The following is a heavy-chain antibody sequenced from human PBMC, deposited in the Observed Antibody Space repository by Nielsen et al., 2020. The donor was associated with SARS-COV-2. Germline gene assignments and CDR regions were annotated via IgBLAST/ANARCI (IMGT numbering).Heavy chain of an antibody. V-gene: IGHV3-49*03. J-gene: IGHJ4*02. Sequence: GGSLRLSCTASGFTFGDYAMSWFRQAPGKGLEWVGFIRSKAYGGTTEYAASVKGRFTISRDDSKSIAYLQMNSLRAEDTAVYYCVRRVVGGTGFEYWGQGTLVTVSS. D-gene: IGHD6-19*01. CDR2: IRSKAYGGTT. CDR3: VRRVVGGTGFEY. CDR1: GFTFGDYA.